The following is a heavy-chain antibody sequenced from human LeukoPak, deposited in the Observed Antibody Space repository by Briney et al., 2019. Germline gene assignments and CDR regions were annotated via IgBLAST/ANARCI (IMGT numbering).Heavy chain of an antibody. CDR2: ISYDGSSK. J-gene: IGHJ4*02. Sequence: RSGGSLRLSCAASGFTFSNYAILWVRQAPGKGLEWVAVISYDGSSKNFADSVKGRFTISRDNSKNTLYLQMNSLRAEDTAVYYCARRYDGSGYLDYWGQGTLVTVSS. V-gene: IGHV3-30*14. CDR1: GFTFSNYA. D-gene: IGHD3-22*01. CDR3: ARRYDGSGYLDY.